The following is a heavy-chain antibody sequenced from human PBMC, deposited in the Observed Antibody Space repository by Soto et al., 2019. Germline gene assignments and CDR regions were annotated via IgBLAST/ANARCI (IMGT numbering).Heavy chain of an antibody. CDR2: IYHSGST. V-gene: IGHV4-4*02. Sequence: QVQLQESGPGLVKPSGTLSLTCAVSGGSISSSNWWSWVRQPPGKGLEWIGEIYHSGSTNYNPSPKTRVTISVDKSKTQFSLKLSSVTAADTAVYYCARVSGSYYSGMDVWGQGTTVTVSS. J-gene: IGHJ6*02. CDR3: ARVSGSYYSGMDV. CDR1: GGSISSSNW. D-gene: IGHD1-26*01.